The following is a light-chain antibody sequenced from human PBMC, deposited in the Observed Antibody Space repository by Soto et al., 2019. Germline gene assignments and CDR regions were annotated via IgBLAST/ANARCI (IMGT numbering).Light chain of an antibody. V-gene: IGKV1-39*01. CDR3: QQSYSTPRT. Sequence: GDRVTITCRASQSISSYLNWYQQKPGKAPKLLIYAASSLQSGVPSRFSGSGSGTDFTLTISSLQPEDFATYYCQQSYSTPRTFGQGTKVDIK. J-gene: IGKJ1*01. CDR1: QSISSY. CDR2: AAS.